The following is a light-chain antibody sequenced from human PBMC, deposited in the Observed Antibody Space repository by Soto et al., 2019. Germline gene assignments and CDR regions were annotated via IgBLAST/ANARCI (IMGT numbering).Light chain of an antibody. J-gene: IGKJ4*01. CDR1: QAVPNN. V-gene: IGKV1-9*01. CDR2: EES. CDR3: MQGSDWPLT. Sequence: DVRLTQSPSFLSASVGDRVTITCRPSQAVPNNMAWYQQKPGKPPKLLIYEESTLHSGVPSRFSGRKSGTQFTLTIDSLQPEDVGVYYCMQGSDWPLTFGGGTKVDIK.